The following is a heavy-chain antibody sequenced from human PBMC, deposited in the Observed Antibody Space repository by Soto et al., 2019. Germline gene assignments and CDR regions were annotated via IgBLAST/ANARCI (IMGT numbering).Heavy chain of an antibody. CDR2: ISSTGTTI. Sequence: EVKLVESGGGLVQPGGCLRLSCAASGFTFSIYSMNWVRQAPGKGLEWISYISSTGTTIYYADSVKGRFTISRDNAKNSVYLQMNSLTAEDTALYYCARGYYGDYISDYWGQGTLVTVSS. V-gene: IGHV3-48*04. D-gene: IGHD4-17*01. CDR3: ARGYYGDYISDY. CDR1: GFTFSIYS. J-gene: IGHJ4*02.